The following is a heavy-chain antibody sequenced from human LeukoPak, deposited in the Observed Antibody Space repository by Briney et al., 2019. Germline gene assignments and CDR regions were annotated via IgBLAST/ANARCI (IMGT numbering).Heavy chain of an antibody. CDR2: INHSGST. D-gene: IGHD3-10*01. V-gene: IGHV4-34*01. Sequence: SKTLSLTCAVYGGSFSGYYWSWIRQPPGKGLEWIGEINHSGSTNYNPSLKSRVTISVDTSKNQFSLKLSSVTAADTAVYYCARGGRYGSGSYYPKNYYYYGMDVWGQGTTVTVSS. CDR3: ARGGRYGSGSYYPKNYYYYGMDV. J-gene: IGHJ6*02. CDR1: GGSFSGYY.